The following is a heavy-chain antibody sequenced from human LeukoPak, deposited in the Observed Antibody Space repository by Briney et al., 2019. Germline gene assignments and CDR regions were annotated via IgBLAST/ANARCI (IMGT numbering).Heavy chain of an antibody. V-gene: IGHV3-49*03. D-gene: IGHD3-22*01. Sequence: GGSLRLSCTASGFTFGDYAMSWFRQAPGKGLEWVGFIRSKAYGGTTEYAASVKGRFTISRDDSRSIAYQQMNSLKTEDTAVYYCTRRYNYDSSGYYYVRDAFDIWGQGTMVTVSS. CDR1: GFTFGDYA. J-gene: IGHJ3*02. CDR2: IRSKAYGGTT. CDR3: TRRYNYDSSGYYYVRDAFDI.